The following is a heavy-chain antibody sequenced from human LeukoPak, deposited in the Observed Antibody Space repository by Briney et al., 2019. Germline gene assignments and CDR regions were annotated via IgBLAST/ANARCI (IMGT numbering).Heavy chain of an antibody. J-gene: IGHJ4*02. Sequence: EPSGTLPLTCTVSGGSISSSTYNWGWIRQPPGKGLEWIGSIYNSGSTFYNPSLKSRATISIDTSKNQFSLKLSSVTAADTAIYYCASQPYYESSGYYFYWGQGTLVTVSS. CDR3: ASQPYYESSGYYFY. V-gene: IGHV4-39*01. CDR2: IYNSGST. CDR1: GGSISSSTYN. D-gene: IGHD3-22*01.